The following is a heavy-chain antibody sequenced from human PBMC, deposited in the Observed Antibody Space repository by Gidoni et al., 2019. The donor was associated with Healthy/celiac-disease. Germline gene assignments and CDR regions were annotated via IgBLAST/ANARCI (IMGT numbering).Heavy chain of an antibody. V-gene: IGHV1-2*04. CDR1: GYTFPGYY. CDR2: INPNSGGT. CDR3: ARDSAAGATEVYYYYGMDV. D-gene: IGHD1-26*01. Sequence: QVQLVQPGAEVKKPGALVKVSCKASGYTFPGYYMHWVRQAPGQGLECLGWINPNSGGTNYAQKFQGWVTMTRDTSISTAYMELSRLRSDDTAVYYCARDSAAGATEVYYYYGMDVWGQGTTVTVSS. J-gene: IGHJ6*02.